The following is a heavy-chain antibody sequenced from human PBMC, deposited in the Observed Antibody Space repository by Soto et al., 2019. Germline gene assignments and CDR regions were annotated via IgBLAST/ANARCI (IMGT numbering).Heavy chain of an antibody. V-gene: IGHV4-31*03. CDR2: MHYSGIA. CDR1: GGSISSGAYY. Sequence: QVQLQESGPGLVKPSRTLSLTCTVSGGSISSGAYYWSWIRQHSEKGLEWIGYMHYSGIAYYNPSLTTRVTISVDTSKNQFSLKLSSVTAADTAVYYCARYYFDNSGYSNWFDPWGRGTLVTVSS. D-gene: IGHD3-22*01. J-gene: IGHJ5*02. CDR3: ARYYFDNSGYSNWFDP.